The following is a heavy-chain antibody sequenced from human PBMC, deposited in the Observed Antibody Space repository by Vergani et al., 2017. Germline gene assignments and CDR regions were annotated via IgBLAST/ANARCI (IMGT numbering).Heavy chain of an antibody. D-gene: IGHD6-19*01. J-gene: IGHJ4*02. Sequence: QVQLVESGGGVVQPGRSLRLSCAASGFTFSSYAMHWVRQAPGKGLEWVAVISYDGSNKYYADSVKGRFTISRDNSKNTMYLQMNSLRAEDTAVYDCAREVAAVAGIDYWGQGTLVTVSS. CDR1: GFTFSSYA. V-gene: IGHV3-30-3*01. CDR2: ISYDGSNK. CDR3: AREVAAVAGIDY.